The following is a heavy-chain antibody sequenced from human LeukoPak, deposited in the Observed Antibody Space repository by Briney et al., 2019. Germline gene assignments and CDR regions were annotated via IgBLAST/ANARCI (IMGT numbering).Heavy chain of an antibody. J-gene: IGHJ3*02. Sequence: SETLSLTCTVSGGSISSYYWSWIRQPAGKGLEWIGYIYYSGSINYNPSLKSRVTISVDTSKDQFSVKLSSVTAADTAVYYCARHRRYSYGYRGAFDIWGQGTMVTVSS. V-gene: IGHV4-59*08. CDR3: ARHRRYSYGYRGAFDI. CDR1: GGSISSYY. CDR2: IYYSGSI. D-gene: IGHD5-18*01.